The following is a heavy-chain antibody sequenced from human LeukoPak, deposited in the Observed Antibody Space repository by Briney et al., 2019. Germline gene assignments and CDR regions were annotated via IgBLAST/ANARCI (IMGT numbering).Heavy chain of an antibody. CDR2: IYHSGST. Sequence: SETLSLTCAVSSGSISSSTWWTWVRQPPGKGLEWIGEIYHSGSTNYNPSLKSRVTISVDKSKNQFSLKLSPVTAADTAVYYCASRLFMTIGNSAFDIWGQGTMVTVSS. J-gene: IGHJ3*02. CDR1: SGSISSSTW. D-gene: IGHD1/OR15-1a*01. V-gene: IGHV4-4*02. CDR3: ASRLFMTIGNSAFDI.